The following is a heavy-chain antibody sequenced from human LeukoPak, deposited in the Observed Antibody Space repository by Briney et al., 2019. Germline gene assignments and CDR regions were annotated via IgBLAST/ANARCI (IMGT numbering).Heavy chain of an antibody. CDR3: ARVDYGYYFDY. V-gene: IGHV1-8*03. D-gene: IGHD4-17*01. CDR1: GYTFTSYD. CDR2: MNPNSGNT. Sequence: ASVKVSCKASGYTFTSYDINWVRQATGQGLEWMGWMNPNSGNTGYAQKFQGRVTITRNTSISTAYMELGSLRSEDTAVYYCARVDYGYYFDYWGQGTLVTVSS. J-gene: IGHJ4*02.